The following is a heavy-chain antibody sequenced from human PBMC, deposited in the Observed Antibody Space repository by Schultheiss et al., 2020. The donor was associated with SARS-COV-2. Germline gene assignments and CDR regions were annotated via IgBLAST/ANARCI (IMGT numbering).Heavy chain of an antibody. Sequence: SQTLSLTCTVSGGSISSYYWSWIRQPPGKGLEWIGYIYYSGSTTYNPSLKSRVSISVDTSKNQFSLKLSSVTAADTAVYYCARVPDNWNYVYAFDIWGQGTMVTVSS. V-gene: IGHV4-59*12. CDR2: IYYSGST. CDR1: GGSISSYY. J-gene: IGHJ3*02. D-gene: IGHD1-7*01. CDR3: ARVPDNWNYVYAFDI.